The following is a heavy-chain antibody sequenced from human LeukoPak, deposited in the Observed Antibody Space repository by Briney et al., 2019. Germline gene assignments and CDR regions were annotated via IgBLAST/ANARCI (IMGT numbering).Heavy chain of an antibody. Sequence: ASVKVSCKASGYTFTSYGISWVRQATGQGLEWMGWMNPNSGNTGYAQKFQGRVTITRNTSISTAYMELSSLRSEDTAVYYCARVPLLRSRHNRYYFDYWGQGTLVTVSS. D-gene: IGHD1-14*01. J-gene: IGHJ4*02. CDR2: MNPNSGNT. V-gene: IGHV1-8*03. CDR3: ARVPLLRSRHNRYYFDY. CDR1: GYTFTSYG.